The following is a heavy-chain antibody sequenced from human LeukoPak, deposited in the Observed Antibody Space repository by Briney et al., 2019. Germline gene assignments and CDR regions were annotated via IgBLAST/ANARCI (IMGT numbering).Heavy chain of an antibody. D-gene: IGHD4-23*01. CDR3: ARGRRCLGKGPFDI. CDR1: GGSFSGYY. J-gene: IGHJ3*02. Sequence: SETLSLTCAVYGGSFSGYYWSWIRQPPGKGLEWIGEINHSGSTNYNPSLKSRVTISVDTSKNQFSLKLSSVTAADTAVYYCARGRRCLGKGPFDIWGQGTMVTVSS. V-gene: IGHV4-34*01. CDR2: INHSGST.